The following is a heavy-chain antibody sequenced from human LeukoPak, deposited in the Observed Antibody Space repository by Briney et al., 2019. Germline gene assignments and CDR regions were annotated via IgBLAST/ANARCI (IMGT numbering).Heavy chain of an antibody. CDR2: IYYTGST. V-gene: IGHV4-61*08. CDR1: GGSISSGGYY. D-gene: IGHD2-2*01. Sequence: SETLSLTCTVSGGSISSGGYYWSWIRQPPGKGLEWIGYIYYTGSTNYSPSLRSRVTMSVDRSKNQVSLRLSSLTAADTAVYYCARSAAGHQYYFDYWGRGALVTVSS. J-gene: IGHJ4*02. CDR3: ARSAAGHQYYFDY.